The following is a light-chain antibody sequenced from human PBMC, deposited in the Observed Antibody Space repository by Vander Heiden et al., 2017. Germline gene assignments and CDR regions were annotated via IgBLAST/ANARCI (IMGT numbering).Light chain of an antibody. CDR3: SSYTSSTAVV. J-gene: IGLJ3*02. CDR1: SSDIGTYHF. Sequence: QSALTQPASVSGSPGQSITLSCTGTSSDIGTYHFVSWYQQHPGKAPKLLIFDVTDRPSGVSDRFSGSKSGNTASLTISGLQAEDEAVYYCSSYTSSTAVVFGGGSKLTVL. V-gene: IGLV2-14*03. CDR2: DVT.